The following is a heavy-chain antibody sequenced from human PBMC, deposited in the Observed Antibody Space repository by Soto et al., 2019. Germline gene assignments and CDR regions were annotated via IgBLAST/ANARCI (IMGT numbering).Heavy chain of an antibody. CDR2: IYYSGST. D-gene: IGHD6-13*01. CDR1: GGSVSSGSYY. J-gene: IGHJ4*02. Sequence: SETLSLTCTVSGGSVSSGSYYWSWIRQPPGKGLEWIGYIYYSGSTNYNPSLKSRVTISVDTSKNQFSLKLSSVTAADTAVYYCARDGSSSWYLSYFDYWGQGTLVTVSS. CDR3: ARDGSSSWYLSYFDY. V-gene: IGHV4-61*01.